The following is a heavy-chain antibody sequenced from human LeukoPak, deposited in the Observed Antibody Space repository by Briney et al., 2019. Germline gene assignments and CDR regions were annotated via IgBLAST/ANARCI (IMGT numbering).Heavy chain of an antibody. D-gene: IGHD2-2*01. J-gene: IGHJ5*02. CDR1: GGTFSSYA. CDR3: ARVSPSGYCSSTSCYGWFDP. CDR2: IIPIFGTA. Sequence: GASVKVSCKASGGTFSSYAISWVRQAPGQGLEWMGGIIPIFGTANYAQKFQGRVTITADESTSTAYMELSSLRSEDTAVYYCARVSPSGYCSSTSCYGWFDPWGQGTLVTVSS. V-gene: IGHV1-69*13.